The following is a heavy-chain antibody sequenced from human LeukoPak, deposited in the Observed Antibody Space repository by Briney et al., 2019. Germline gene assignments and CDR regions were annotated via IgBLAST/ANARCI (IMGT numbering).Heavy chain of an antibody. J-gene: IGHJ4*02. Sequence: SETLSLICTVSGGSISSYYWSWIRQPPGKGLEWIGYIYYSGSTHYNPSLKSRVTISVDTSKNQFSLKLSSVTAADTAVYYCASEYCSGGSCYFVNWGQGTLVTVSS. CDR3: ASEYCSGGSCYFVN. D-gene: IGHD2-15*01. V-gene: IGHV4-59*01. CDR1: GGSISSYY. CDR2: IYYSGST.